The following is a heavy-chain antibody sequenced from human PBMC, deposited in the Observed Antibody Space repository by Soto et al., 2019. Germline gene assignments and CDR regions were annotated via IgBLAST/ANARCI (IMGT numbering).Heavy chain of an antibody. CDR2: IIPIFGTA. J-gene: IGHJ4*02. CDR1: GGTFSSYA. D-gene: IGHD3-22*01. CDR3: ASSGSGYYYKH. V-gene: IGHV1-69*13. Sequence: GASVKVSCKASGGTFSSYAISWVRQAPGQGLEWMGGIIPIFGTANYAQKFQGRVTITADESTSTAYMELSSLRSEDTAVYYCASSGSGYYYKHWGQGTLVTVSS.